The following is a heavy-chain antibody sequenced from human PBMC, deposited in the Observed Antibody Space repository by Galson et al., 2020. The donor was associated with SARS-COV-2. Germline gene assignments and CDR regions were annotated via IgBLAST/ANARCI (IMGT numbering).Heavy chain of an antibody. D-gene: IGHD3-10*01. CDR1: GFTFSSYA. J-gene: IGHJ4*02. CDR3: AKGPWERYYFGSGSVYFDY. CDR2: ISHSGGTT. Sequence: SCAASGFTFSSYAMSWVRQAPGKGLEWVSAISHSGGTTYYADSVEGRFTISRDNSKNTLYLLMNSLRAEDTAIYYCAKGPWERYYFGSGSVYFDYWGQGTLVTVSS. V-gene: IGHV3-23*01.